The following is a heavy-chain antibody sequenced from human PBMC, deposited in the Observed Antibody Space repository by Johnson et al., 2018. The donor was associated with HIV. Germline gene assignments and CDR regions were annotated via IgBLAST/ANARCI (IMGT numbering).Heavy chain of an antibody. CDR3: ARDFGYSSGWYRDDAFDI. D-gene: IGHD6-19*01. Sequence: VQRVESGGGSVQPGASLRLSCPASGFTFSSTWMSWVRQAPGRGLEWVANVKQVGSEEYYVDSVKGRVTISRDNAKNSLYLQMNSLRAEDTAVYYCARDFGYSSGWYRDDAFDIWGQGTMVTVSS. J-gene: IGHJ3*02. CDR2: VKQVGSEE. V-gene: IGHV3-7*01. CDR1: GFTFSSTW.